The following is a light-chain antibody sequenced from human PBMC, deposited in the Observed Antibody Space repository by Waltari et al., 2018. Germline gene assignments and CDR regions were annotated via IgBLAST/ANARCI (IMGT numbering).Light chain of an antibody. CDR3: QQYGDAPLT. CDR2: GVS. J-gene: IGKJ1*01. CDR1: QSHTKNF. V-gene: IGKV3-20*01. Sequence: EIVLTQSPDTLSLSPGERATLSCRASQSHTKNFLAWYQHNPGQAPRLLIYGVSSRATGIPDRFSGSGSGTDFTFTINRLEPEDSAVYFCQQYGDAPLTFGQGTKVEIK.